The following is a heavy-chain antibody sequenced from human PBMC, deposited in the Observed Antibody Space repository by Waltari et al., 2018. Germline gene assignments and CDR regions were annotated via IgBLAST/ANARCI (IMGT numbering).Heavy chain of an antibody. J-gene: IGHJ6*02. V-gene: IGHV4-59*01. CDR1: GGSISSYY. CDR2: IYYSGST. CDR3: ARVVVAATRDYYYYYGMDV. Sequence: QVQLQESGPGLVKPSETLSLTCTVAGGSISSYYWSWIRQPPGKGLEWIGYIYYSGSTNYNPSLKSRVTISVDTSKNQFSLKLSSVTAADTAVYYCARVVVAATRDYYYYYGMDVWGQGTTVTVSS. D-gene: IGHD2-15*01.